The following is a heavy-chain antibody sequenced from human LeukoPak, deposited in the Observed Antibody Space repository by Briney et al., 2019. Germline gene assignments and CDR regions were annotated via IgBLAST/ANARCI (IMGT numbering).Heavy chain of an antibody. CDR3: ARGRRWLQLRAPFDY. J-gene: IGHJ4*02. V-gene: IGHV4-34*01. Sequence: PSETLTLTCAVYGGSFSGYYWSWIRQPPGKGLEWIGEINHSGSTNYNPSLKSRVTISVDTSKNQFSLKLSSVTAADTAVYYCARGRRWLQLRAPFDYWGQGTLVTASS. CDR2: INHSGST. D-gene: IGHD5-24*01. CDR1: GGSFSGYY.